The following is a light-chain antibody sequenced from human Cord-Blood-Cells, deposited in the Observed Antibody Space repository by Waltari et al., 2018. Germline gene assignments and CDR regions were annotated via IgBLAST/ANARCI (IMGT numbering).Light chain of an antibody. Sequence: QSALTQPASVSGSPGQSITISCTGTSSDVGGYNYVSKRPSGVSNRFSGSSSGNTASLTISGLQAEDEADYSCSSYTSGSTLVFGGGTKLTVL. V-gene: IGLV2-14*01. CDR2: S. CDR1: SSDVGGYNY. J-gene: IGLJ2*01. CDR3: SSYTSGSTLV.